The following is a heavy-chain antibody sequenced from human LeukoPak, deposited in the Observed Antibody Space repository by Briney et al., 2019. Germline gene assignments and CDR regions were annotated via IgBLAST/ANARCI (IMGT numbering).Heavy chain of an antibody. V-gene: IGHV1-18*01. CDR1: GYTFISYD. D-gene: IGHD3-22*01. J-gene: IGHJ3*02. Sequence: GASVKVSCKASGYTFISYDINWVRQAAGQGLEWMGWISPYNDNTKYAQKLQGRVTMTADTSTSTAYMELRSLRSDDTAVYYCARSVVNDAFDIWGQGTMVTVSS. CDR3: ARSVVNDAFDI. CDR2: ISPYNDNT.